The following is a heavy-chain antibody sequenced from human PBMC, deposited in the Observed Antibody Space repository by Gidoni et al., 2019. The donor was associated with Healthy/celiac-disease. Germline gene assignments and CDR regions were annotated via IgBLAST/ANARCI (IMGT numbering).Heavy chain of an antibody. CDR3: AREDYYGSGSHIDY. CDR2: IYYSGST. D-gene: IGHD3-10*01. V-gene: IGHV4-31*03. CDR1: GCSISSGGYY. J-gene: IGHJ4*02. Sequence: QVQLQESVPGLVKPSQTLSLTCTVSGCSISSGGYYWSWLRQHPGKGLEWIGYIYYSGSTYYNPSLKSRVTISVDTSKNQFSLKLSSVTAADTAVYYCAREDYYGSGSHIDYWGQGTLVTVSS.